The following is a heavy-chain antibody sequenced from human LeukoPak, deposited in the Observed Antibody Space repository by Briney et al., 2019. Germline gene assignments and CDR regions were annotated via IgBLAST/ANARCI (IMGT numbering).Heavy chain of an antibody. J-gene: IGHJ4*02. CDR3: ARERASGGTFSFDY. Sequence: SVKVSCTASGGSFSSYTFAWVRQAPGQGLEWMGGIIPAFGSPNYSQRFHGRVTITADESTSTAYMDLSSLRSDDTALYYCARERASGGTFSFDYWGQGTLVTVSS. V-gene: IGHV1-69*13. CDR2: IIPAFGSP. CDR1: GGSFSSYT. D-gene: IGHD1-1*01.